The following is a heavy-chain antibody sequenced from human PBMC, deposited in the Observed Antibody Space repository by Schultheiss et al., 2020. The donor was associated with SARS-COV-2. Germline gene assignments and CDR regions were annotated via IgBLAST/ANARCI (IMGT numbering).Heavy chain of an antibody. D-gene: IGHD3-10*01. Sequence: SQTLSLTCTVSGGSISNYYWSWIRQPAGKGLEWIGRIYSSGSTKYNPSLKSRVTISVDTSKNQFSLKLSSVTAADTAVYYCARYGSGIAYYYYGMDVWGQGTTVTVSS. J-gene: IGHJ6*02. CDR3: ARYGSGIAYYYYGMDV. CDR1: GGSISNYY. CDR2: IYSSGST. V-gene: IGHV4-4*07.